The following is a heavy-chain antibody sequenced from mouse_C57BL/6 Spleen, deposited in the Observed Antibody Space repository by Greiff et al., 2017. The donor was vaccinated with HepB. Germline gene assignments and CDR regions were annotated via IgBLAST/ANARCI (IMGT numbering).Heavy chain of an antibody. J-gene: IGHJ3*01. CDR1: GYTFTDYY. V-gene: IGHV1-76*01. D-gene: IGHD2-1*01. CDR3: ARQGGNSAWFAY. Sequence: QVQLQQSGAELVRPGASVKLSCKASGYTFTDYYINWVKQRPGQGLEWIARIYPGSGNTYYNEKFKGKATLTAEKSSSTAYMQLSSLTSDDSAVYFCARQGGNSAWFAYWGQGTLVTVSA. CDR2: IYPGSGNT.